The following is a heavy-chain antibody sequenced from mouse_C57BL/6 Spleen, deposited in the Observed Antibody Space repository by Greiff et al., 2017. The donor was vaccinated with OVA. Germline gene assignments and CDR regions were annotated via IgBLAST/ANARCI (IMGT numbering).Heavy chain of an antibody. D-gene: IGHD3-2*02. Sequence: EVKVEESGGGLVKPGGSLKLSCAASGFTFSSYAMSWVRQTPEKRLEWVATISDGGSYTYYPDNVKGRFTISRDNAKNNLYLQMSHLKSEDTAMYYCARDGETAQAFAWFAYWGQGTLVTVSA. CDR1: GFTFSSYA. J-gene: IGHJ3*01. CDR3: ARDGETAQAFAWFAY. V-gene: IGHV5-4*01. CDR2: ISDGGSYT.